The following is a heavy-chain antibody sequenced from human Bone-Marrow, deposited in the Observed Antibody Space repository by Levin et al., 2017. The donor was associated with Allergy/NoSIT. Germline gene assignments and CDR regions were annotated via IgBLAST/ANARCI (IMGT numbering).Heavy chain of an antibody. V-gene: IGHV1-18*01. CDR2: ISGHHDNR. D-gene: IGHD1-26*01. Sequence: GESLKISCKASGYSFPTSGIHWVRQAPGHGLEWMAWISGHHDNRNYAQKLQGRVTTTTDTSTNTAYMELRSLRSDDPAVFFCATTVLGATSDPTSFDFWGQGTLVTVSS. CDR3: ATTVLGATSDPTSFDF. J-gene: IGHJ4*02. CDR1: GYSFPTSG.